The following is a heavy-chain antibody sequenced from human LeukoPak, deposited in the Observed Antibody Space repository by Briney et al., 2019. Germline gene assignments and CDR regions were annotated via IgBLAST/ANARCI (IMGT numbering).Heavy chain of an antibody. CDR1: GYTFTNNY. CDR3: ALGIAVAGTPLDY. CDR2: ISPSGGST. V-gene: IGHV1-46*01. D-gene: IGHD6-19*01. Sequence: ASVKVSCKSSGYTFTNNYMHWVRQAPGQGLEWMGIISPSGGSTNYAQKFQGRVTMTEDTSTDTAYMELSSLRSEDTAVYYCALGIAVAGTPLDYWGQGTLVTVSS. J-gene: IGHJ4*02.